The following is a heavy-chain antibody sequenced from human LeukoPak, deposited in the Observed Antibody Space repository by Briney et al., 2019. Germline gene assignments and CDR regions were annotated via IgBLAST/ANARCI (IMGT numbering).Heavy chain of an antibody. V-gene: IGHV3-21*01. CDR1: EFVFSSHA. CDR2: ITSSSSHI. D-gene: IGHD4-23*01. CDR3: ARDSMLATAVTPNY. Sequence: PGGSLRLSCVASEFVFSSHAMIWVRQAPGKGLEWISSITSSSSHIFYADSVRGRFTISRDNANNALHLQMNSLRAEDTAVYYCARDSMLATAVTPNYWGQGTLVTVSS. J-gene: IGHJ4*02.